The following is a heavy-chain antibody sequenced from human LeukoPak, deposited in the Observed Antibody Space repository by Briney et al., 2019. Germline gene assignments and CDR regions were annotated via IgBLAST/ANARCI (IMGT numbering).Heavy chain of an antibody. CDR1: GFTFSSYV. CDR3: AKDPRNWMDYIDY. V-gene: IGHV3-23*01. J-gene: IGHJ4*02. CDR2: ISGSGGST. Sequence: GGSLRLSCAASGFTFSSYVMSWVRQAPGKGLEWVSAISGSGGSTYYVDSVKGRFTISRDNSKNTLYLQIHSLRAEDTAVFHCAKDPRNWMDYIDYWGQGTLVTVSS. D-gene: IGHD2-2*03.